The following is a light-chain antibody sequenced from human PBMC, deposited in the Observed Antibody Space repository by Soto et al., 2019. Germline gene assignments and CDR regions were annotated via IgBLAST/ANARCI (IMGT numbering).Light chain of an antibody. V-gene: IGKV1-6*01. CDR3: LQDYTYPRT. CDR1: QDIRNE. CDR2: SAS. J-gene: IGKJ1*01. Sequence: AMQMTQSPSSLSAFVGDRVTITCRASQDIRNELSWYQQKPGKAPKVLIYSASTLQSGVPSRFSGRGSGTQVTLTISSLQPEDFATYYCLQDYTYPRTFGPGTKVEIK.